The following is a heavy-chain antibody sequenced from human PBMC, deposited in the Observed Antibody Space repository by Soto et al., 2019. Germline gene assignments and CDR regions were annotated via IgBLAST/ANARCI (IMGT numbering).Heavy chain of an antibody. CDR1: GLTLSNAW. D-gene: IGHD2-21*02. CDR3: TADQVVTSDYAMDV. V-gene: IGHV3-15*07. Sequence: GRPLRLSCAASGLTLSNAWMNWVREAPGKGLEWVGRIKTKTEGGTTDYAAPVKGRFTISRDDSKNTLYLQMNSLKTEDTAVYYCTADQVVTSDYAMDVWGQGTTVTVSS. J-gene: IGHJ6*02. CDR2: IKTKTEGGTT.